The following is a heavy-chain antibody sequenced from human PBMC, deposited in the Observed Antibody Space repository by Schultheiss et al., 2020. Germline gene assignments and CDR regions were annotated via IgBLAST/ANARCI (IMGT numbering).Heavy chain of an antibody. CDR2: ISYDGSNK. D-gene: IGHD3/OR15-3a*01. V-gene: IGHV3-30*18. Sequence: SCKASGYTFTEYHLHWVRQAPGKGLEWVAVISYDGSNKYYADSVKGRFTISRDNAKNTLYLQMNSLRAEDTAVYYCAKVGRVTSTSFDYWGQGTLVTVSS. J-gene: IGHJ4*02. CDR3: AKVGRVTSTSFDY. CDR1: GYTFTEYH.